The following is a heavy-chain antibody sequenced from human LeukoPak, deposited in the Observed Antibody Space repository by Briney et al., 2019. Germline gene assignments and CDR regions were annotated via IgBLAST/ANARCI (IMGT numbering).Heavy chain of an antibody. D-gene: IGHD4-11*01. CDR1: GFTFSTYW. J-gene: IGHJ4*02. V-gene: IGHV3-7*01. Sequence: GGSLRLSCAASGFTFSTYWMKWVRQASGKGLEWVASIKEDGSDKYYVDSVKGRFSISRDNAKNSLYLQMNSLRTEDTAVYYCAKGGHYNFDYWGQGTLVTVSS. CDR2: IKEDGSDK. CDR3: AKGGHYNFDY.